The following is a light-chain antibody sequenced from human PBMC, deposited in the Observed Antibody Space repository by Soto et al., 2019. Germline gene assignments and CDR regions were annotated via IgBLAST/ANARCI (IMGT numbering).Light chain of an antibody. CDR1: DSNIGSRP. CDR2: ANN. J-gene: IGLJ3*02. Sequence: QSVLTQPPSASGTPGQRVTISCSGSDSNIGSRPVNWYQQLPGTAPKLLIQANNQRPSGVPDRFSGSKSGTSASLAISGLQSEDEADYYCAAWDVSLNGRVCGGGTKLTVL. V-gene: IGLV1-44*01. CDR3: AAWDVSLNGRV.